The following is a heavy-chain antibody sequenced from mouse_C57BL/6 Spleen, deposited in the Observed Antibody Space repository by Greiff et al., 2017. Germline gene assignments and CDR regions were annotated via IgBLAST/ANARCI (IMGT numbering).Heavy chain of an antibody. CDR1: GYTFTSYW. V-gene: IGHV1-55*01. CDR3: AKEGRSSEVDY. D-gene: IGHD1-1*01. CDR2: IYPGSGST. J-gene: IGHJ2*01. Sequence: QVQLKQPGAELVKPGASVKMSCKASGYTFTSYWITWVKQRPGQGLEWIGDIYPGSGSTNYNEKFKSKATLTVDTSSSTAYMQLSSLTSEDSAVYHCAKEGRSSEVDYWGQGTTLTVSS.